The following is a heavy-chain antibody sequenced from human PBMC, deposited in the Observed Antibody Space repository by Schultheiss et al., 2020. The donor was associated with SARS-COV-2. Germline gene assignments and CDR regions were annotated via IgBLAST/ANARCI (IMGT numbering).Heavy chain of an antibody. CDR3: ARRRDIVLMVYEGAFDI. J-gene: IGHJ3*02. V-gene: IGHV4-59*08. CDR1: GGSISSYY. Sequence: SETLSLTCTVSGGSISSYYWSWIRQPPGKGLEWIGYIYHSGSTNYNPSLKSRVTISVDTSKNQFSLKLSSVTAADTAVYYCARRRDIVLMVYEGAFDIWGQGTMVTVSS. D-gene: IGHD2-8*01. CDR2: IYHSGST.